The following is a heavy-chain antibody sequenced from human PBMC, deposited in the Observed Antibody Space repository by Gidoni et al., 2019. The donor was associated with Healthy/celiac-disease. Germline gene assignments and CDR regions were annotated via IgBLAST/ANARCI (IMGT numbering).Heavy chain of an antibody. D-gene: IGHD5-12*01. Sequence: EVQLLESGGGLVQPGGSLRLSCAASGFTFSSYAMSWVRQAPGKGLEWVSATSGSVGSTYYADSVKGRFTISRDNSKNTLYLQMNSLRAEDTAVYYCAKGVIVATIGSGVCIDYWGQGTLFTVSS. V-gene: IGHV3-23*01. CDR1: GFTFSSYA. CDR3: AKGVIVATIGSGVCIDY. CDR2: TSGSVGST. J-gene: IGHJ4*02.